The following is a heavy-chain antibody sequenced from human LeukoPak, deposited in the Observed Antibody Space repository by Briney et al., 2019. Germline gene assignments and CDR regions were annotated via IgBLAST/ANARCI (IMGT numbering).Heavy chain of an antibody. Sequence: GGSLRLSCAASGFTFSSYWMSWVRQAPGKGLEGVANIKEDGSEKYYVDSVKGRFTISRDNAKNSLYLQMNSLRAEDTAVYYCVRGRYCNSISCDYFDYWGQGTLVTVSS. CDR3: VRGRYCNSISCDYFDY. CDR1: GFTFSSYW. CDR2: IKEDGSEK. D-gene: IGHD2-2*01. J-gene: IGHJ4*02. V-gene: IGHV3-7*01.